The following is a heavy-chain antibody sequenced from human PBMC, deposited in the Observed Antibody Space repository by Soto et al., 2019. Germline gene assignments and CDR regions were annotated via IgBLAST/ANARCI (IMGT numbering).Heavy chain of an antibody. CDR1: DCSISRYY. D-gene: IGHD3-16*01. Sequence: PSGSLSLTCTVSDCSISRYYCNWIRQPAGKGLEWIGRIDASGSTDYDPSLKSRVTMSVDTSKNQFSLRFSSVTAENTAVYYCARGLTMGQLPSHFDHWGQGTLVTVSS. J-gene: IGHJ5*02. CDR3: ARGLTMGQLPSHFDH. CDR2: IDASGST. V-gene: IGHV4-4*07.